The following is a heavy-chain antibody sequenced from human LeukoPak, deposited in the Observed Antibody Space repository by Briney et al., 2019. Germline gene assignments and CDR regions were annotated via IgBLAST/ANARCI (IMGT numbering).Heavy chain of an antibody. D-gene: IGHD6-19*01. V-gene: IGHV4-39*01. CDR3: ARPGSSGWYRAFDI. CDR2: IYYSGST. Sequence: SETLSLTCTVSGGFISSSSYYWGWIRQPPGKGLEWIGSIYYSGSTYYNPSLKSRVTISVDTSKNQFSLKLSSVTAADTAVYYCARPGSSGWYRAFDIWGQGTMVTVSS. J-gene: IGHJ3*02. CDR1: GGFISSSSYY.